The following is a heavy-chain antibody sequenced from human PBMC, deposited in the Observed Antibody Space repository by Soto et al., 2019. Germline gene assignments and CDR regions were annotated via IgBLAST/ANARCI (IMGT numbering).Heavy chain of an antibody. D-gene: IGHD3-10*01. CDR1: GGIFSTYA. CDR2: IIPIFGTP. V-gene: IGHV1-69*01. J-gene: IGHJ4*02. CDR3: ARDRDDYCSGNYYNRIDF. Sequence: QGQLVQSGAEVKKPGCSVKVSCKASGGIFSTYAISWLRQAPGQGLEWMGGIIPIFGTPNYAQRFQGRVTITADESTSAAYMELSRLRSEDTAVYYCARDRDDYCSGNYYNRIDFWGQGTLVTVSS.